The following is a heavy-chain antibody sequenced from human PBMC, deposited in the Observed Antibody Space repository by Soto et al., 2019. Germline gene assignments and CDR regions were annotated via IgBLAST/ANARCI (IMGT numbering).Heavy chain of an antibody. J-gene: IGHJ4*02. V-gene: IGHV3-30-3*01. CDR2: ISSDGNSK. CDR3: ARDQDCAMIT. D-gene: IGHD3-16*01. Sequence: QVHLVESGGGVVQPGRSLRLSCGASGFTFMNYAMHWVRQAPGKGLEWVTIISSDGNSKYYADSVKGRFTISRDNSKNTLYLQMNSLSVEDTAIYYCARDQDCAMITWGQGTLVTVSS. CDR1: GFTFMNYA.